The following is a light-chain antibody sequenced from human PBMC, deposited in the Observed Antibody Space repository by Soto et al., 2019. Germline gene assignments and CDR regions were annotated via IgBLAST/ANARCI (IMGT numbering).Light chain of an antibody. J-gene: IGLJ1*01. CDR2: LNSDGSH. CDR3: QTWGTGIHYV. Sequence: QLVLTQSPSASASLGASVKLTCTLSSGHSSYAIAWHQQQPEKGPRYLMKLNSDGSHSKGDGIPDRFSSSSSGAERYLTISSLQSEEEADYYCQTWGTGIHYVFGTGTKLTVL. CDR1: SGHSSYA. V-gene: IGLV4-69*01.